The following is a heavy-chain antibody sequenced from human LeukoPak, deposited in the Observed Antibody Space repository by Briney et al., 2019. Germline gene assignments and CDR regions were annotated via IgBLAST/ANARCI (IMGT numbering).Heavy chain of an antibody. CDR3: AKVNDFWSGYCDY. CDR1: GGTFSSYA. Sequence: SCKASGGTFSSYAMSWVRQAPGKGLEWVSAISGSGGSTYYADSVKGRFTISRDNSKNTLYLQMNSLRAEDTAVYYCAKVNDFWSGYCDYWGQGTLVTVSS. D-gene: IGHD3-3*01. J-gene: IGHJ4*02. CDR2: ISGSGGST. V-gene: IGHV3-23*01.